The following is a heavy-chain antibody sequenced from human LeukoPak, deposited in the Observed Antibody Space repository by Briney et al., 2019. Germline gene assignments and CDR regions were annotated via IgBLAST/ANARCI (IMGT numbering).Heavy chain of an antibody. Sequence: ASVKVSCKASGYTFTGYYMHWVRQAPGQGLEWMGWINPNSGGTNYAQKFQGRVTMTRDTSISTAYMELSRLRSDDTAVYYCARLDSGSHDAFDTWGQGTMVTVSS. V-gene: IGHV1-2*02. D-gene: IGHD6-25*01. CDR3: ARLDSGSHDAFDT. CDR1: GYTFTGYY. CDR2: INPNSGGT. J-gene: IGHJ3*02.